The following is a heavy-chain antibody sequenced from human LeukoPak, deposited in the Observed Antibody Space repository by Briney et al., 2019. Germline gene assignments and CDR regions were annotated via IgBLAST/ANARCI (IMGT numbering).Heavy chain of an antibody. V-gene: IGHV4-61*02. J-gene: IGHJ3*02. Sequence: SETLSLTCTVSGGSISSGSYYWSWIRQPAGKGLEWIGPIYTSGSTNYNPSLKSRVTISVDTSKNQLSLKLSSVTAADTAVYYCARTPGSYDAFDIWGQGTMVTVSS. CDR1: GGSISSGSYY. CDR3: ARTPGSYDAFDI. D-gene: IGHD1-26*01. CDR2: IYTSGST.